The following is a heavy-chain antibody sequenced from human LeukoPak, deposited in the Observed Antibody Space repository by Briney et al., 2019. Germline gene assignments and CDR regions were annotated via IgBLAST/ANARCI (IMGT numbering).Heavy chain of an antibody. V-gene: IGHV4-59*01. D-gene: IGHD3-9*01. J-gene: IGHJ6*02. CDR2: IYYSGST. Sequence: SETLSLTCTVSGGSISSYYWSWIRQPPGKGLEWIRYIYYSGSTNYNPSLKSRVTISVDTSKNQFSLKLSSVTAADTAVYYCAGTYYDILTGYHARDYYGMDVWGQGTTVTVSS. CDR1: GGSISSYY. CDR3: AGTYYDILTGYHARDYYGMDV.